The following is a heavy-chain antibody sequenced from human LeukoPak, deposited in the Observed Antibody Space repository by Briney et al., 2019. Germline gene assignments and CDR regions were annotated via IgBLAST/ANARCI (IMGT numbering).Heavy chain of an antibody. D-gene: IGHD1-26*01. J-gene: IGHJ5*02. V-gene: IGHV3-30*03. CDR3: ARDRVGGFDP. Sequence: GGSLRLSCTASGFTFSSYSMNWVRQAPGKALEWVAFISYNGNKKYGDSVKGRFTISRDNSKNTLYLQMNSLRVEDTAVYYCARDRVGGFDPWGQGTLVTVSS. CDR1: GFTFSSYS. CDR2: ISYNGNKK.